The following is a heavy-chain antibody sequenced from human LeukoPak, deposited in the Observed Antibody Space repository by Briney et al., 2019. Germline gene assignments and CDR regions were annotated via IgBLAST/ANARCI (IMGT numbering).Heavy chain of an antibody. J-gene: IGHJ5*02. CDR1: GFTFSDYY. D-gene: IGHD1-26*01. V-gene: IGHV3-11*04. CDR3: ARDLNNGSYHWFDP. Sequence: KPGGSLRLSCAASGFTFSDYYMSWIRQAPGKGLEWVSYISSSGSTIYYADSVKGRFTISRDNAKNTLYLQMNSLRAEDTAIYYCARDLNNGSYHWFDPWGQGTLVTVSS. CDR2: ISSSGSTI.